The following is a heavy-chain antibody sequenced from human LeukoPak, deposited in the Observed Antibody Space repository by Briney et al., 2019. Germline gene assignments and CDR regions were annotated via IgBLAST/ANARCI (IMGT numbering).Heavy chain of an antibody. J-gene: IGHJ4*02. CDR3: ARGGYYDSSGRTFDY. CDR2: IKQDGSEK. Sequence: GGSLRLSCAVSGYTFSTYYMSWVRQGPGKGLEWVAKIKQDGSEKYYVDSVKGRFTISRDNAKNSLYLQMNSLRAEDTAVYYCARGGYYDSSGRTFDYWGQGTLVTVSS. V-gene: IGHV3-7*05. D-gene: IGHD3-22*01. CDR1: GYTFSTYY.